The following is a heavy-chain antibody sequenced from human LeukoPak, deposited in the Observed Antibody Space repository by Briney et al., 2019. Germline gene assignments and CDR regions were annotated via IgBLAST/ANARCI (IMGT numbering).Heavy chain of an antibody. CDR3: ASDSPSNGLDV. CDR2: INSDGSIT. V-gene: IGHV3-74*01. Sequence: GGSLRLSCAASGFSFSTYWMHWVRQIPGKEPVWVSRINSDGSITVYADSVKGRFTVSKDNAKNMLYLQMTSLRADDTATYYCASDSPSNGLDVWGQGTTVTVSS. CDR1: GFSFSTYW. J-gene: IGHJ6*02.